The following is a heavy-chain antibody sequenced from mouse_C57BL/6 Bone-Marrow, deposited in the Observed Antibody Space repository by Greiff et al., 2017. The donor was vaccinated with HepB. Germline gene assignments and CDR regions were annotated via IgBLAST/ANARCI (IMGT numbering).Heavy chain of an antibody. CDR1: GYTFTDYY. Sequence: DVKLQESGPVLVKPGASVKMSCKASGYTFTDYYMNWVKQSHGKSLEWIGVINPYNGGTSYNQKFKGKATLTVDKSSSTAYMELNSLTSEDSAVYYCARRKRRGYYSNPFAYWGQGTLVTVSA. CDR2: INPYNGGT. D-gene: IGHD2-5*01. V-gene: IGHV1-19*01. CDR3: ARRKRRGYYSNPFAY. J-gene: IGHJ3*01.